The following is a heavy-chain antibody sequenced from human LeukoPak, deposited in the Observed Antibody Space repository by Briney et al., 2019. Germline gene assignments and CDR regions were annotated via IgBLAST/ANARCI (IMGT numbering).Heavy chain of an antibody. CDR2: TYYRSKWYN. D-gene: IGHD6-13*01. Sequence: SQTLSLTCAISGDSVSSSTAAWNWVRQSPSRGLEWLGRTYYRSKWYNDYAVSVKSRITINPDTSKNQFSLQLNSVTPEDTAVYYCARGRRLLAAAGVKEFDYWGQGTLVTVS. CDR1: GDSVSSSTAA. V-gene: IGHV6-1*01. J-gene: IGHJ4*02. CDR3: ARGRRLLAAAGVKEFDY.